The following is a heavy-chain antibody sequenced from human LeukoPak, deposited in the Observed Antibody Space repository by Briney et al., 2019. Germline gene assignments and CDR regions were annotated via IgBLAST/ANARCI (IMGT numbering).Heavy chain of an antibody. D-gene: IGHD5-18*01. V-gene: IGHV4-59*01. J-gene: IGHJ4*02. CDR3: ARAGYSYGYFFDY. CDR1: GGSISSYY. CDR2: IYYSGST. Sequence: SETLSLTCTVSGGSISSYYWSWIRQPPGKGLEWIGYIYYSGSTNYNPYLKSRGTISVDTSKNQFSLKLSSVTAADTAVYYCARAGYSYGYFFDYWGQGTLVTVSS.